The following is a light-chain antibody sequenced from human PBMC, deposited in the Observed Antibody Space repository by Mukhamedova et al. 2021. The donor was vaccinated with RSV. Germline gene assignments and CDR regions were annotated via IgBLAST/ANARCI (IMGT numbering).Light chain of an antibody. Sequence: TISCTGTSSDVGGYNYVSWYQQHPGKAPKLMIYDVSNRPSGVSNRFSGSKSGNTASLTISGLQDEDEADYYCSSYTSSSTPYVFG. CDR1: SSDVGGYNY. J-gene: IGLJ1*01. CDR3: SSYTSSSTPYV. CDR2: DVS. V-gene: IGLV2-14*04.